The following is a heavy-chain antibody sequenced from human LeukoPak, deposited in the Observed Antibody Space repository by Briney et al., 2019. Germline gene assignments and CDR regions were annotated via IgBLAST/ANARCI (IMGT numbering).Heavy chain of an antibody. CDR2: IYHSGST. Sequence: SQTLSLTCAVSGGSISSGGYSWSWIRQPPGKGLEWIGYIYHSGSTYYNPSLKSRVTISVDRSKNQFSLKLSSVTAADTAVYYCARGSAAGTKTFDYWGQGTLVTVSS. V-gene: IGHV4-30-2*01. CDR1: GGSISSGGYS. J-gene: IGHJ4*02. CDR3: ARGSAAGTKTFDY. D-gene: IGHD6-13*01.